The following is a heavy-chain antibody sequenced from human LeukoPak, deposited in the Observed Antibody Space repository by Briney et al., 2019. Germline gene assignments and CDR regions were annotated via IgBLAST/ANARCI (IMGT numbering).Heavy chain of an antibody. CDR1: GFTLSSYW. V-gene: IGHV3-7*03. J-gene: IGHJ4*02. CDR2: IKEDGGEK. CDR3: ARDRVTFGGVIAQN. D-gene: IGHD3-16*02. Sequence: GGSLRLSCAASGFTLSSYWMSWVRQAPGKGLEWVANIKEDGGEKYYVDSVKGRFTISRDNARNSLYLQMNSLRAEDTAVYYCARDRVTFGGVIAQNWGQGTLVTVSS.